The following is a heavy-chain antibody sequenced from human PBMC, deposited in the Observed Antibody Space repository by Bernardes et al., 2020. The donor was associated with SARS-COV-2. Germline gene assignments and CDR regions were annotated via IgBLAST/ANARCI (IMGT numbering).Heavy chain of an antibody. Sequence: ASVKVSCKASGYTFTSYYMHWVRQAPGQGLEWMGIFNPIGGSTTYAQKFQGRVTMTGDTSTSTVYMELSSLRSEDTAAYYCARGGARFMDWDFNGMDVWGQGTTVTVSS. D-gene: IGHD3-3*01. V-gene: IGHV1-46*03. CDR1: GYTFTSYY. CDR3: ARGGARFMDWDFNGMDV. J-gene: IGHJ6*02. CDR2: FNPIGGST.